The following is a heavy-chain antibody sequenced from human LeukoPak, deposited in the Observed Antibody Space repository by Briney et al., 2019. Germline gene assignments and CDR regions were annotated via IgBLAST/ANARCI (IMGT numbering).Heavy chain of an antibody. CDR2: IYHSGST. J-gene: IGHJ5*02. V-gene: IGHV4-38-2*02. CDR3: ARILHIGGPPNWFDP. Sequence: PSETLSLTCTVSGYSISSGYYWGWIRQPPGKGLEWIGSIYHSGSTYYNPPLKSRVTISVDTSKNQFSLKLSSVTAADTAVYYCARILHIGGPPNWFDPWGQGTLVTVSS. D-gene: IGHD5-12*01. CDR1: GYSISSGYY.